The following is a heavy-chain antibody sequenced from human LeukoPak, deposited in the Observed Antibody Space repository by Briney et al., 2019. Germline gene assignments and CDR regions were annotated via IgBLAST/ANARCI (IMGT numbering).Heavy chain of an antibody. CDR3: ARESLPYYDFWSGYRGGWFDP. J-gene: IGHJ5*02. CDR2: IKQDGSEK. D-gene: IGHD3-3*01. V-gene: IGHV3-7*01. CDR1: GFTFSSYW. Sequence: GGSLRLSCAASGFTFSSYWMSWVRQAPGKGLEWVANIKQDGSEKNYVDSVKGRFTISRDNAKNSLYLQMNSLRAEDTAVYYCARESLPYYDFWSGYRGGWFDPWGQGTLVTVSS.